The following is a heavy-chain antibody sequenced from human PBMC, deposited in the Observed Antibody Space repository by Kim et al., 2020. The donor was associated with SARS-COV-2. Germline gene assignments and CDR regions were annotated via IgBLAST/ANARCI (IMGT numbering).Heavy chain of an antibody. CDR1: GYTFTGHH. CDR3: ARELAAGLYYSDH. CDR2: IHPNSGAT. J-gene: IGHJ4*02. Sequence: ASVKVSCKASGYTFTGHHMHWVRQAPGQGPEWMGWIHPNSGATDYAENFKGRVTMTRDTSISTAYMELSRLRSDDTAVYYCARELAAGLYYSDHWGQGNLVTVSS. D-gene: IGHD3-22*01. V-gene: IGHV1-2*02.